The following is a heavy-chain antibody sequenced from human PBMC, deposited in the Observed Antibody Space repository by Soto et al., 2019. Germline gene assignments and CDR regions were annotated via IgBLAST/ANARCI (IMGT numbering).Heavy chain of an antibody. CDR2: ISGSGGST. V-gene: IGHV3-23*01. J-gene: IGHJ4*02. D-gene: IGHD5-12*01. Sequence: SLRLSCAASGFTFSTYAMSWVRQAPGKGLEWVSAISGSGGSTYYADSVKGRFTISRDNSKNTLYLQMNSLRAEDTAVYYCAKDWTWIKPHFDYWGQGTPVTVSS. CDR1: GFTFSTYA. CDR3: AKDWTWIKPHFDY.